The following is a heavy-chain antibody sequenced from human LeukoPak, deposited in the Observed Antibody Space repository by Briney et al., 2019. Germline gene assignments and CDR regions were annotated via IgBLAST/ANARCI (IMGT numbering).Heavy chain of an antibody. D-gene: IGHD6-19*01. V-gene: IGHV3-23*01. CDR2: ISGSGSGS. CDR1: GFTFSDYA. J-gene: IGHJ4*02. Sequence: PGVSLRLSCAASGFTFSDYAMTWVRQAPGKGLELVSIISGSGSGSDYADSVKGRFTISRDNSKNTVHLDLHSLRGEDTARYYCARSRGRQISSDNCYWCSLDYWGQGALVAVSS. CDR3: ARSRGRQISSDNCYWCSLDY.